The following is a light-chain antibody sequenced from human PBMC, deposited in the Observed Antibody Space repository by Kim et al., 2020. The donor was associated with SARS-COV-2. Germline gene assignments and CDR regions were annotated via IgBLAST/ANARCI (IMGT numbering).Light chain of an antibody. J-gene: IGLJ3*02. CDR2: DVQ. V-gene: IGLV2-14*01. Sequence: QSALTQTASVSGSPGQSVVISCTETHPKAGDYKYVSWFQQYPGKAPKLIIYDVQYRASGTSDRFSGSKSGDTATLTISGLQAEDEARYYCSSYTNSKLPVFGGGTQLTVL. CDR3: SSYTNSKLPV. CDR1: HPKAGDYKY.